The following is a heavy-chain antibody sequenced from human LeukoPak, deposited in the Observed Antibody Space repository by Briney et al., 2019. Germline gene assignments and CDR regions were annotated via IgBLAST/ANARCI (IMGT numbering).Heavy chain of an antibody. D-gene: IGHD6-25*01. J-gene: IGHJ4*02. CDR3: AREHSSSGWGYFDY. V-gene: IGHV3-48*03. CDR2: ITNRGSGSTI. Sequence: GGSLRLSCAASGFTFSSYEMNWVRQAPGKGLEWVSYITNRGSGSTIYCAGSVKGRFTVSRDDAKNSLYLQMNSLRVEDTAVYYCAREHSSSGWGYFDYWGQGALVTVSS. CDR1: GFTFSSYE.